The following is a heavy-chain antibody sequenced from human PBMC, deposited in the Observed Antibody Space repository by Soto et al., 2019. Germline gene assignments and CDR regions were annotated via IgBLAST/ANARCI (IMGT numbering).Heavy chain of an antibody. Sequence: LRLSCAASGFPFSHYWMHWVRQTPGKGLVWVSRINPAGTITNYADSVEGRFTISRDNAASALFLQMNSLSAEDTAIYYCTSDTFGLRDTWGQGTLVTVSS. CDR3: TSDTFGLRDT. V-gene: IGHV3-74*01. CDR1: GFPFSHYW. J-gene: IGHJ5*02. D-gene: IGHD3-16*01. CDR2: INPAGTIT.